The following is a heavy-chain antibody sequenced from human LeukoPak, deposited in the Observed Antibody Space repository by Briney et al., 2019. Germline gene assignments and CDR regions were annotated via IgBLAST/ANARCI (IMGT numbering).Heavy chain of an antibody. J-gene: IGHJ4*02. V-gene: IGHV3-23*01. CDR2: ISGGGGST. Sequence: PGGSLRLSCATSGFTFSSYAMSWVRQAPGKGLEWVSTISGGGGSTWYADSVKGRFTISRDNSKNTLYLQLSGLRADDTAVYYCATYVRGGFDYWGQGTLVTVSS. CDR1: GFTFSSYA. D-gene: IGHD3-10*02. CDR3: ATYVRGGFDY.